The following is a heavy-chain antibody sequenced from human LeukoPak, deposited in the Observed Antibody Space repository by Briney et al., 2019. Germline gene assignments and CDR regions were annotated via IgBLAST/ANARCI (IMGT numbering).Heavy chain of an antibody. Sequence: PSETLSLTCTVPGGSISSYYWSWIRQPAGKGLEWIGRIYTSGSTNYNPSLKSRVTMSVDTSKNQFSLKQSSVTAADTAVYYCASSPYDSRVVDAFDIWGQGTMVTVSS. V-gene: IGHV4-4*07. CDR1: GGSISSYY. D-gene: IGHD3-22*01. CDR3: ASSPYDSRVVDAFDI. J-gene: IGHJ3*02. CDR2: IYTSGST.